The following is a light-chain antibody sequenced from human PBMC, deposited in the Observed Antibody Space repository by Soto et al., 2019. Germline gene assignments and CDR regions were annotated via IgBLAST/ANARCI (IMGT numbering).Light chain of an antibody. CDR1: SSNIGSNT. J-gene: IGLJ3*02. CDR2: SNN. Sequence: QSVLTQPPSASGTPGQRVTISCSGSSSNIGSNTVNWYQQLPGTAPKLLIHSNNERPSGVPDRFSGSKSGTSASLAISGLKSEDEADYYCAAWDDSLNGWVFGGGTKVTVL. V-gene: IGLV1-44*01. CDR3: AAWDDSLNGWV.